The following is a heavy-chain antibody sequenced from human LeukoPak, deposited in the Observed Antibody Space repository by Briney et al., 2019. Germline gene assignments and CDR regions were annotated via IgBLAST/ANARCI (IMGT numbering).Heavy chain of an antibody. CDR3: ASIAVATRNFDY. V-gene: IGHV3-74*01. Sequence: PGGSLRLSCAASGFTFSSYWMHWVRQAPGKGLVWVSRINSDGSSTRYADSVKGRFTISRDNAKNTLYLQMNSLRAEDTAVYYCASIAVATRNFDYWGQGTLVTVSS. CDR1: GFTFSSYW. CDR2: INSDGSST. J-gene: IGHJ4*02. D-gene: IGHD6-19*01.